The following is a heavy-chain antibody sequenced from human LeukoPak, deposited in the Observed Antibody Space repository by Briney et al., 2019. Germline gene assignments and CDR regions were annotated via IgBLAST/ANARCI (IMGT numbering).Heavy chain of an antibody. Sequence: SETLSLTCAVYGGSFSDYYWSWIRQPPGKGLEWIGEINHSGSTNYNPSLKSRVTISVDTSKNQFSLKLSSVTAADTAVYYCAPLWFGELSPNWFDPWGQGTLVTVSS. CDR1: GGSFSDYY. D-gene: IGHD3-10*01. J-gene: IGHJ5*02. V-gene: IGHV4-34*01. CDR3: APLWFGELSPNWFDP. CDR2: INHSGST.